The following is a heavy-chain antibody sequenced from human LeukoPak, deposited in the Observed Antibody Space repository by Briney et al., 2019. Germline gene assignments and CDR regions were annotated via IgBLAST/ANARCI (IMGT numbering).Heavy chain of an antibody. Sequence: SETLSLTCTVSGGSISSYYWSWIRQPPGKGLEWIGYIYDSGSTNYNPSLKSRVTISVDTSKNQFSLKLSSVTAADTAVYYCASLGYGDLGYWGQGTLVTVSS. CDR1: GGSISSYY. V-gene: IGHV4-59*08. J-gene: IGHJ4*02. D-gene: IGHD4-17*01. CDR2: IYDSGST. CDR3: ASLGYGDLGY.